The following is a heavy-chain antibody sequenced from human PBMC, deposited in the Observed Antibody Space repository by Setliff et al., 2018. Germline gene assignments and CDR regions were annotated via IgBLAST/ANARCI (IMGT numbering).Heavy chain of an antibody. CDR2: IYHSDSHT. D-gene: IGHD6-13*01. Sequence: RGESLTLSCKASGYTFSRYWIGWVRPMPGKGLEWLGIIYHSDSHTRYSPSFQGQVTISADKSISTAYLQWSSLKASDTAMYYCARALASAGTVYFDYWGQGTLVTVSS. CDR1: GYTFSRYW. V-gene: IGHV5-51*01. CDR3: ARALASAGTVYFDY. J-gene: IGHJ4*02.